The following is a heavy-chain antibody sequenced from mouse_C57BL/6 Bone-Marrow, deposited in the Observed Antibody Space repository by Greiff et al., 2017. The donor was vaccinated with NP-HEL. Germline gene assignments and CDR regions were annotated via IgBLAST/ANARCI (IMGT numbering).Heavy chain of an antibody. CDR1: GYTFTSYW. Sequence: QVQLQQPGTELVKPGASVKLSCKASGYTFTSYWMHWVKQRPGQGLEWIGNINPSNGCTNYNEKFKSKATLTVDKSSSTAYMQLSSLTSEDSAVYYCAGVPLYNSDRNLDYWGQGTTLTVSS. J-gene: IGHJ2*01. D-gene: IGHD1-3*01. CDR3: AGVPLYNSDRNLDY. CDR2: INPSNGCT. V-gene: IGHV1-53*01.